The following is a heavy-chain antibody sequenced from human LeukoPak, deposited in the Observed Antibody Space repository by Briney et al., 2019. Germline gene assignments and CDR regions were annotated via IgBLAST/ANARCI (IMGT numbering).Heavy chain of an antibody. CDR2: VDVHGQGT. D-gene: IGHD5-12*01. J-gene: IGHJ4*02. CDR3: ARDRGHSGYDLYDY. Sequence: GGSLRLSCAASGFTFSSYWMHWVRQAPGKGPVWVSRVDVHGQGTAYADSVKGRFTISRDTAKDSLYLQMNSLRAEDTAVYYCARDRGHSGYDLYDYWGQGTLVTVSS. CDR1: GFTFSSYW. V-gene: IGHV3-74*01.